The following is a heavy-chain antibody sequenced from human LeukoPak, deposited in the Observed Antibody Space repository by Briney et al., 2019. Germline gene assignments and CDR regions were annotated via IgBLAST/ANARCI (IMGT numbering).Heavy chain of an antibody. Sequence: GGSLRLSCAASGFXFSSYEINWVRQAPGKGLGWVSYISSSGNIIYYADSVKGRFTISRDNAKNSLYLQMNSLRAEDTAVYYCARGYSSVMTWGQGTLVTVSS. D-gene: IGHD6-19*01. CDR3: ARGYSSVMT. J-gene: IGHJ5*02. V-gene: IGHV3-48*03. CDR2: ISSSGNII. CDR1: GFXFSSYE.